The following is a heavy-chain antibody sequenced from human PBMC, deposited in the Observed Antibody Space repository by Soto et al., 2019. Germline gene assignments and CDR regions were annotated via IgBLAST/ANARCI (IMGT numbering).Heavy chain of an antibody. Sequence: QVQLVESGGGVVQPGRSLRLSCAASGFTFSSYPMHWVRQAPGKGLECVSFISYDGSNKYYADSVKGRFTISRDNSRNTLYLQMNSLRPEDTAVYYCARVTLEAGATILDYWGQGTLVTVSS. CDR1: GFTFSSYP. CDR3: ARVTLEAGATILDY. CDR2: ISYDGSNK. V-gene: IGHV3-30-3*01. D-gene: IGHD1-26*01. J-gene: IGHJ4*02.